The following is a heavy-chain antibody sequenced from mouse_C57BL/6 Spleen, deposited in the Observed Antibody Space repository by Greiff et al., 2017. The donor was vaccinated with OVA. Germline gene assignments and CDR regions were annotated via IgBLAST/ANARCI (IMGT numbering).Heavy chain of an antibody. Sequence: QVHVKQSGAELVKPGASVKLSCKASGYTFTSYWMHWVKQRPGQGLEWIGMIHPNSGSTNYNEKFKSKATLTVDKSSSTAYMQLSSLTSEDSAVYYCARVGTTVVAKDYFDYWGQGTTLTVSS. D-gene: IGHD1-1*01. V-gene: IGHV1-64*01. CDR1: GYTFTSYW. CDR2: IHPNSGST. CDR3: ARVGTTVVAKDYFDY. J-gene: IGHJ2*01.